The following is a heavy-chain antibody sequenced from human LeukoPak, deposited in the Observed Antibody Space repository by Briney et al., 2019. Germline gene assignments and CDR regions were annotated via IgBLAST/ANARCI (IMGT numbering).Heavy chain of an antibody. J-gene: IGHJ3*02. CDR1: GYTFTSYG. CDR2: ISAYNGNT. D-gene: IGHD6-19*01. Sequence: GASVKVSCKASGYTFTSYGISWVRQAPGQGLEWMGWISAYNGNTNYAQKLQGRVTMTTDTSTSTAYMELRSLRSDDTAVYYCARGLYSSGWDRSGSLGIWGQGTMVTVSS. V-gene: IGHV1-18*01. CDR3: ARGLYSSGWDRSGSLGI.